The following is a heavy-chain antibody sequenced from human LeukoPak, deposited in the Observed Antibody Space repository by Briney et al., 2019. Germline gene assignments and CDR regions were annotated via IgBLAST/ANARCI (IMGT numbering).Heavy chain of an antibody. CDR1: GGSFSGYY. CDR3: ARVGCSGGSCYSGFDY. D-gene: IGHD2-15*01. CDR2: INHSGST. J-gene: IGHJ4*02. Sequence: SETLSLTCAVYGGSFSGYYWSWIRQPPGKGLEWIGEINHSGSTNYNPSLKSRVTISVDTSKNQFSLKLSSVTAAGTAVYYCARVGCSGGSCYSGFDYWGQGTLVTVSS. V-gene: IGHV4-34*01.